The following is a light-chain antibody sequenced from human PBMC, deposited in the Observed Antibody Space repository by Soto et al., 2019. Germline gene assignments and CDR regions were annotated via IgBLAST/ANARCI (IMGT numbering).Light chain of an antibody. Sequence: DIQMTQSPSTLSASAGDTVTITCRASQSVSTFLAWYQQKPGKAPRLMIFDASSLYSGVPSRFSGSGSGTEFTLTISSLQPDDFATYYCQQYDSYSWTFGQGTKV. J-gene: IGKJ1*01. CDR1: QSVSTF. CDR3: QQYDSYSWT. CDR2: DAS. V-gene: IGKV1-5*01.